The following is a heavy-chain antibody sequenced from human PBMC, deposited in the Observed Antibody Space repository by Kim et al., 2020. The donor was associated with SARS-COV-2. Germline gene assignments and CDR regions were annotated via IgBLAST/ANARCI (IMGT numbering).Heavy chain of an antibody. CDR3: ARDRSPSIAAAGTGYYYGMDV. D-gene: IGHD6-13*01. Sequence: ASVKVSCKASGYTFTSYYMHWVRQAPGQGLEWMGIINPSGGSTSYAQKFQGRVTMTRDTSTSTVYMELSSLRSEDTAVYYCARDRSPSIAAAGTGYYYGMDVWGQGTTVTVSS. CDR1: GYTFTSYY. J-gene: IGHJ6*02. CDR2: INPSGGST. V-gene: IGHV1-46*01.